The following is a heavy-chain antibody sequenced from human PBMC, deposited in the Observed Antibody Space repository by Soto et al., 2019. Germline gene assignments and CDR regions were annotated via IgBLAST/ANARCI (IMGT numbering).Heavy chain of an antibody. J-gene: IGHJ6*02. Sequence: QVQLVQSGAEVKKPGSSVKVSCKASGGTFSSYTISWVRQAPGQGLEWMGRIIPILGIANYAQKFQGRVTITADKSTSTAYMELSSLRSEDTAVYYCARGPLLRYFDWLRAHYYYYGMDVWGQGTTVTVSS. V-gene: IGHV1-69*02. CDR2: IIPILGIA. CDR1: GGTFSSYT. CDR3: ARGPLLRYFDWLRAHYYYYGMDV. D-gene: IGHD3-9*01.